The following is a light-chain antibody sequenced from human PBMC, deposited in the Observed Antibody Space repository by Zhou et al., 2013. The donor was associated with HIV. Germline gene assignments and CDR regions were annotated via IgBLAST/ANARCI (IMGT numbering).Light chain of an antibody. CDR1: QNINSW. J-gene: IGKJ5*01. V-gene: IGKV1-5*03. CDR2: KTS. Sequence: DIQMTQSPSTLSAFVGDRVTITCRASQNINSWLAWYQHKPGRAPKLLISKTSILESGVPSRFSGRGSGTEFTLTITSLQPDDFGTFFCQQHHFYPVTFGPGTRLQVK. CDR3: QQHHFYPVT.